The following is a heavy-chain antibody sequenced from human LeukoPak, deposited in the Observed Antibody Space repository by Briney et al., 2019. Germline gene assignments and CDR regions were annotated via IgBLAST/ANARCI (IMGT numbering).Heavy chain of an antibody. Sequence: GGSLRLSCAASGFTFSSYALSWVRQAPGKGLEWVSGISGSGGSTHYADSVKGRFTISRDNSKNTLYLQMNTLRAEDTAVYYCVKDGYCSSSTCRLFDYWGQGTLVTVSS. D-gene: IGHD2-2*03. CDR1: GFTFSSYA. J-gene: IGHJ4*02. CDR3: VKDGYCSSSTCRLFDY. CDR2: ISGSGGST. V-gene: IGHV3-23*01.